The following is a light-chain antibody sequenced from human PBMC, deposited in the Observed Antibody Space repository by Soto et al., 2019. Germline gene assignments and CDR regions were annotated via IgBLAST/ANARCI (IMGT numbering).Light chain of an antibody. CDR2: GAS. CDR3: QQYNNWPPDT. CDR1: QSVSDR. V-gene: IGKV3-15*01. Sequence: EVVMTQSPATLSVSPGDRATLSCRASQSVSDRLAWYQHKPGQPPLLLIYGASTRATGIPARFSGSGSGTEVTLTIDSLHSEDFALFYCQQYNNWPPDTFGQGTKLEIK. J-gene: IGKJ2*01.